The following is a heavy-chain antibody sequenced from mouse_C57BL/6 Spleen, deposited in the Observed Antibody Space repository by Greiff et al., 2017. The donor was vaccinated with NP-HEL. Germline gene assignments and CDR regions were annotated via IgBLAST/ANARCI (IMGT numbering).Heavy chain of an antibody. CDR1: GFTFSDYG. V-gene: IGHV5-17*01. CDR3: ASTPYYYGSFDY. D-gene: IGHD1-1*01. J-gene: IGHJ2*01. Sequence: EVMLVESGGGLVKPGGSLKLSCAASGFTFSDYGMHWVRQAPEKGLEWVAYISSGSSTIYYADTVKGRFTISRDNAKNTLFLQMTSLRSEDAAMYYCASTPYYYGSFDYWGQGTTLTVSS. CDR2: ISSGSSTI.